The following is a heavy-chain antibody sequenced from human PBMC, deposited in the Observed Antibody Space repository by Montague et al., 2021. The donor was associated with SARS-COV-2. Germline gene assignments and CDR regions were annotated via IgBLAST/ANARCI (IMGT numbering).Heavy chain of an antibody. D-gene: IGHD3-22*01. J-gene: IGHJ3*02. V-gene: IGHV4-59*01. CDR3: ARGGATYYYDTSGYVNAFDT. Sequence: SETLSLTCTVSGDSTSTNYWCWIWHLQRPGLELIGYIYNNGYTNYNSYPTSRVPISVDTSRDQFSLTLSPVTAADTAAYFCARGGATYYYDTSGYVNAFDTWGQGTMVTVSS. CDR1: GDSTSTNY. CDR2: IYNNGYT.